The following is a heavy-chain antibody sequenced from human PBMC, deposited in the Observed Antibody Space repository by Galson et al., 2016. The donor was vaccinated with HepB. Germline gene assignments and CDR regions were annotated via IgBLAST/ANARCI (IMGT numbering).Heavy chain of an antibody. CDR3: VSPGGVWNQFDY. V-gene: IGHV3-23*01. J-gene: IGHJ4*02. Sequence: SLRLSCAASGITFSNYAVSWVRQAPGRGLEWVSSISARGDTTNYADSVKGRFTISRDNSKNTLYLQMNSLRAEDTATYYCVSPGGVWNQFDYWGQGTLVTVSS. D-gene: IGHD1-14*01. CDR2: ISARGDTT. CDR1: GITFSNYA.